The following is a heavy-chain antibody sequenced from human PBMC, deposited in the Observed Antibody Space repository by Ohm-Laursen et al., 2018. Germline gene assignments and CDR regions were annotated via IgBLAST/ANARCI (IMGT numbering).Heavy chain of an antibody. V-gene: IGHV1-69*06. D-gene: IGHD3-22*01. CDR3: ARDVYYDSSGLNFGIDY. CDR1: GGTFSSYA. J-gene: IGHJ4*02. Sequence: SVKVSCKTSGGTFSSYAISWVRQAPGQGLEWMGGIIPIFGTANYAQKFQGRVTITADKSTSTAYMELSSLRSEDTAVYYCARDVYYDSSGLNFGIDYWGQGTLVTVSS. CDR2: IIPIFGTA.